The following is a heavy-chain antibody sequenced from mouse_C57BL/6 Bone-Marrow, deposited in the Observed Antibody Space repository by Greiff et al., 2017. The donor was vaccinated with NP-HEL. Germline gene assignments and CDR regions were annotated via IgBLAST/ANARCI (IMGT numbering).Heavy chain of an antibody. CDR3: ERYYCGSVYFGY. CDR1: GYTFTNYW. D-gene: IGHD1-1*01. CDR2: IDPNSGGT. J-gene: IGHJ2*01. Sequence: QVQLQQPGAELVKPGASVKLSCKASGYTFTNYWMHWVKQRPGRGLEWIGRIDPNSGGTKYNEKFKSKATLTVDKPSSTAYMQLSSLTYEDSAVYDGERYYCGSVYFGYWGQGTTLTVAA. V-gene: IGHV1-72*01.